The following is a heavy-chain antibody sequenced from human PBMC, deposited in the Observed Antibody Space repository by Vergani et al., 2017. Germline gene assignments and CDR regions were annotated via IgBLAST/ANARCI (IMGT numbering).Heavy chain of an antibody. CDR1: GGSFSGYY. D-gene: IGHD6-13*01. V-gene: IGHV4-34*01. J-gene: IGHJ4*02. Sequence: QVQLQQWGAGLLKPSETLSLTCAVYGGSFSGYYWSWIRQPPGKGLEWIGEINHSGSTNYNPSLKIRVTISVDTSKNQFSLKLSSVTAADTAVYYCARSAAAGILDYWGQGTLVTVSS. CDR3: ARSAAAGILDY. CDR2: INHSGST.